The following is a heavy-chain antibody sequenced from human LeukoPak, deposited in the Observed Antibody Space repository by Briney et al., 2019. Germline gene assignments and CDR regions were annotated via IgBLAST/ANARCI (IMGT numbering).Heavy chain of an antibody. Sequence: PSETLSLTCTVSGVSISSSYSYWGWIRQPPGMGLEWIGSIYYTGNTYYNASLKSQVSISIDTSKNQFSLKLSSVTAADTAVYYCARDLGWFDPWGQGTLVTVSS. CDR2: IYYTGNT. CDR1: GVSISSSYSY. J-gene: IGHJ5*02. V-gene: IGHV4-39*07. CDR3: ARDLGWFDP.